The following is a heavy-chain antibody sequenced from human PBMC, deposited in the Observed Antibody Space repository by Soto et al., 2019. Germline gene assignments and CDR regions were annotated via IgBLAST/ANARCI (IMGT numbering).Heavy chain of an antibody. V-gene: IGHV3-30*18. CDR3: AKDRSTVFGVVTYYFDY. D-gene: IGHD3-3*01. Sequence: QVQLVESGGGVVQPGRSLRLSCAASGFTFSNSAMHWVRQTPDKGLEWVAFLSYDGSHNYYADSVKGRFTISRDNSTNTLYPQMHSLRVEDTAVYYCAKDRSTVFGVVTYYFDYWGQGTLVTVSS. CDR1: GFTFSNSA. J-gene: IGHJ4*02. CDR2: LSYDGSHN.